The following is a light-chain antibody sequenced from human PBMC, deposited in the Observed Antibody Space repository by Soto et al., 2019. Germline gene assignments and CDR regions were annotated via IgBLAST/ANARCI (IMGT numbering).Light chain of an antibody. J-gene: IGLJ1*01. CDR2: EVS. Sequence: QSVLTQPASVSGSPGQSITISCTGTSSDVGAYNHVSWYQQHPGKAPQLIIYEVSNRPSGLSNRFSASKSGNTASLTISGLQAEDEADYYCSLYTTDSTYVFGTGTKVTVL. CDR1: SSDVGAYNH. V-gene: IGLV2-14*01. CDR3: SLYTTDSTYV.